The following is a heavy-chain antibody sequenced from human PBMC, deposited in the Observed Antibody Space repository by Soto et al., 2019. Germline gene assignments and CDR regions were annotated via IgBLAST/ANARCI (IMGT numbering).Heavy chain of an antibody. Sequence: TLSRTCTVSGDSISSGDYYWSWIRQHPGKGLEWIGYIYYSGSTYYNPSLKSRVTISVDTSKNQFSLKLSSVTAADTAVYYCASTSYYDSSGTFDYWGQGTLVTVSS. CDR2: IYYSGST. CDR1: GDSISSGDYY. D-gene: IGHD3-22*01. V-gene: IGHV4-31*03. CDR3: ASTSYYDSSGTFDY. J-gene: IGHJ4*02.